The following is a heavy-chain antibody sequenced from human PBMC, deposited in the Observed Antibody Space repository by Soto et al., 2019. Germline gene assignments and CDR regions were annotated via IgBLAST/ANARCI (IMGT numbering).Heavy chain of an antibody. Sequence: QITLKESGPTLVNPTQTLTLTCTFSGFSLSTSGVGVGWIRQPPGKALEWLALIYWNDDRRYSPSLKSRLTITKDTSENQVVLTMTNMDPADTATYYCAHRRNTAVAGYFEYWGQGTLVTVSS. CDR1: GFSLSTSGVG. J-gene: IGHJ4*02. CDR2: IYWNDDR. V-gene: IGHV2-5*01. CDR3: AHRRNTAVAGYFEY. D-gene: IGHD6-19*01.